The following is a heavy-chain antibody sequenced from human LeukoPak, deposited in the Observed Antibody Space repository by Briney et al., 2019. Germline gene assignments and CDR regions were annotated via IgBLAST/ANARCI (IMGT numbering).Heavy chain of an antibody. J-gene: IGHJ5*02. CDR2: NSAYNGNT. V-gene: IGHV1-18*01. Sequence: ASVKVSCKASGYTFTSYGISWVRQAPGQGLEWMGWNSAYNGNTNYAQKLQGRVTMTTDTSTSTAYMELRSLRSDDTAVYYCARDSHHYDFWSGYRFDPWGQGTLVTVSS. D-gene: IGHD3-3*01. CDR3: ARDSHHYDFWSGYRFDP. CDR1: GYTFTSYG.